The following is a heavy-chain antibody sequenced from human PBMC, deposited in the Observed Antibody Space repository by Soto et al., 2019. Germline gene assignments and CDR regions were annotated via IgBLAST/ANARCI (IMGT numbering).Heavy chain of an antibody. CDR1: GSSFPKYT. CDR2: ISDDGVTK. CDR3: VSGGYSRSWERRXP. Sequence: GGSLRLSCAASGSSFPKYTMHWVRQNPDKGLEWVAVISDDGVTKNSADSVKGRFSISRDNSRNTLYLEMNSPRTEDTAMYYCVSGGYSRSWERRXPWGQGTRVTVSS. J-gene: IGHJ5*02. D-gene: IGHD4-4*01. V-gene: IGHV3-30*03.